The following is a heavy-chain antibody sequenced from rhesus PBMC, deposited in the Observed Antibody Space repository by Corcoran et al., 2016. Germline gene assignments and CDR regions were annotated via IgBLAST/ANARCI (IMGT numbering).Heavy chain of an antibody. J-gene: IGHJ4*01. D-gene: IGHD3-28*01. Sequence: EVQLVQSGAEGKRPGESLKISCKTSGCSFTSTWIGWWRQRPGKGLEWLGDIVPSESTHVYSRSFQGHVTISADKSISAAYLQWSSLKASDSATYYCATYGSGYYRSWGQGVLVTVSS. CDR3: ATYGSGYYRS. V-gene: IGHV5-2*01. CDR2: IVPSESTH. CDR1: GCSFTSTW.